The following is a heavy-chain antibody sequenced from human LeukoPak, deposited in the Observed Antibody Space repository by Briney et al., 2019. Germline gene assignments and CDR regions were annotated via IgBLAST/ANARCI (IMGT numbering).Heavy chain of an antibody. Sequence: GGSLRLSCAASGFTFSSYSMNWVRQAPGKGLEWASSINSKSRYIYYADSLKGRFTISRDNGKNSVYLQMNSLRAEDTAVYFCARADSSTSRLDCWGQGTLVTVSS. CDR2: INSKSRYI. V-gene: IGHV3-21*01. CDR1: GFTFSSYS. CDR3: ARADSSTSRLDC. J-gene: IGHJ4*02. D-gene: IGHD6-6*01.